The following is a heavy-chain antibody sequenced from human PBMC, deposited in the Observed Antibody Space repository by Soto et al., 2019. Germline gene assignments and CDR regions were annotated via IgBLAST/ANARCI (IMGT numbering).Heavy chain of an antibody. V-gene: IGHV3-48*02. J-gene: IGHJ6*02. CDR2: ISSSSSTI. CDR3: AREMVRGVIIGGMDV. D-gene: IGHD3-10*01. CDR1: GFTFSSYS. Sequence: EVQLVESGGGLVQPGGSLRLSCAASGFTFSSYSMNWVRPAPGKGLEWVSYISSSSSTIYYADSVKGRFTISRDNAKNSLYLQMNSLRDEDTAVYYCAREMVRGVIIGGMDVWGQGTTVTVSS.